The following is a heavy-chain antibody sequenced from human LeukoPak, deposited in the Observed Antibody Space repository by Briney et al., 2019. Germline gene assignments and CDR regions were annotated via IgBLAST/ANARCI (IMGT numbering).Heavy chain of an antibody. V-gene: IGHV1-69*13. D-gene: IGHD1-26*01. CDR3: ARVPSGSYRWFDP. J-gene: IGHJ5*02. CDR1: GGTFSSYA. Sequence: SVKVSCKASGGTFSSYAISWVRQAPGQGLEWMGGIIPIFGTANYAQKFQGRVTITADESTSTAYMELSSLRSEDTAVYYCARVPSGSYRWFDPWGQGTLVTVSS. CDR2: IIPIFGTA.